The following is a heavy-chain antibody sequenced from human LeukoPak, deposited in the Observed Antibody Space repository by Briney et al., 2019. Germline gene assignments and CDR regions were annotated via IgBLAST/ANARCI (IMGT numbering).Heavy chain of an antibody. J-gene: IGHJ6*02. CDR1: GYTLTELS. D-gene: IGHD3-16*01. V-gene: IGHV1-24*01. Sequence: ASVKVSCKVSGYTLTELSMHWVRQAPGKGLEWMGGFDPEDGETIYAQKFQGRVTMTEDTSTDTAYMELSSLRSQDTAVYYCATITARGYYYGMDVWGQGTTVIVSS. CDR3: ATITARGYYYGMDV. CDR2: FDPEDGET.